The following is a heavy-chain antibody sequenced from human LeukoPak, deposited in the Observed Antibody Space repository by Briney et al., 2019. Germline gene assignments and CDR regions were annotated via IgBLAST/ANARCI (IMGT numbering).Heavy chain of an antibody. D-gene: IGHD3-16*02. V-gene: IGHV1-69*13. CDR2: IIPIFGTA. Sequence: SVKVSCKASGGTFSSYAISWVRQAPGQGLEWMGGIIPIFGTANYAQKFQGRVTITADESTSTAYMELSSLRSEDTAVYYCARDLGDYVWGSYRQGDVDYWGQGTLVTASS. J-gene: IGHJ4*02. CDR3: ARDLGDYVWGSYRQGDVDY. CDR1: GGTFSSYA.